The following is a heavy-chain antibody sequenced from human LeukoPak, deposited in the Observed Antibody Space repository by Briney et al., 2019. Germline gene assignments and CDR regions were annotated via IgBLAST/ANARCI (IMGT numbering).Heavy chain of an antibody. V-gene: IGHV3-23*01. D-gene: IGHD2-2*02. CDR2: IGGSGGST. Sequence: GGSLRLSCAASGFTFSSYAMSWVRQAPGKGLEWVSAIGGSGGSTYYADSVKGRFTISRDNSKNTLYLQMNSLRAEDTAVYYCYTRPNYVDYWGQGTLVTVSS. CDR3: YTRPNYVDY. CDR1: GFTFSSYA. J-gene: IGHJ4*02.